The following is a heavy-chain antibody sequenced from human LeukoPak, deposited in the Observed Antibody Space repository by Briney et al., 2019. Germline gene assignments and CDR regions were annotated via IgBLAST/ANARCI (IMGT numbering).Heavy chain of an antibody. V-gene: IGHV3-23*01. CDR1: GFTFSSYA. CDR3: AKDRSGYYDSSGYYGVYFDY. J-gene: IGHJ4*02. Sequence: GGSLRLSCAASGFTFSSYAMSWVRQAPGKGLKWVSAISGSGGSTYYADSVKGRFTISRDNSKNTLYLQMNSLRAEDTAVYYCAKDRSGYYDSSGYYGVYFDYWGQGTLVTVSS. D-gene: IGHD3-22*01. CDR2: ISGSGGST.